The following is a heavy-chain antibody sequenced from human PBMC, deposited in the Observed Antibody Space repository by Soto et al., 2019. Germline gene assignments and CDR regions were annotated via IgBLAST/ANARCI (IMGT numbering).Heavy chain of an antibody. CDR2: ISSSGSNI. J-gene: IGHJ4*02. CDR3: ARRYSKYLPLDY. CDR1: GFIFNRYE. D-gene: IGHD4-4*01. Sequence: ESGGGLVQPGGSLRVSCEASGFIFNRYEMHWVRQAPGKGLEWVSYISSSGSNINYAESVTGRFTISRDNAQNSLYLDMRSLRAEDTAVYYCARRYSKYLPLDYWGQGTLVTVSS. V-gene: IGHV3-48*03.